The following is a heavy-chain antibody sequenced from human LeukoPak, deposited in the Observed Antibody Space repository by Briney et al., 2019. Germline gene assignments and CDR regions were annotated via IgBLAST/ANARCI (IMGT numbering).Heavy chain of an antibody. CDR2: IKSKTDGGTT. V-gene: IGHV3-15*01. D-gene: IGHD3-10*01. J-gene: IGHJ6*03. Sequence: GGSLRLSCAASGFTFSNAWMSWVRQAPGKGLEWVGRIKSKTDGGTTDYAAPVKGRFTISRDDSKNTLYLQMNSLKTEDTAVYYCTTVDSGSYLNYFYYYMGVWGKGATVTVSS. CDR3: TTVDSGSYLNYFYYYMGV. CDR1: GFTFSNAW.